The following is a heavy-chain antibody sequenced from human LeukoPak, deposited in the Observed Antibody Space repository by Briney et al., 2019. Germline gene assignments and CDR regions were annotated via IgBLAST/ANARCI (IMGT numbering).Heavy chain of an antibody. CDR2: ISGSGGST. CDR3: AKDPYYYYDSSGYPGHDAFDI. Sequence: GGSLRLSCAASGFTFSSYAMSWVRQAPGKGLEWVSAISGSGGSTYYADSVKGRFTIYRDNSKNTLYLQMNSLRAEDTAVYYCAKDPYYYYDSSGYPGHDAFDIWGQGTMVTVSS. CDR1: GFTFSSYA. D-gene: IGHD3-22*01. J-gene: IGHJ3*02. V-gene: IGHV3-23*01.